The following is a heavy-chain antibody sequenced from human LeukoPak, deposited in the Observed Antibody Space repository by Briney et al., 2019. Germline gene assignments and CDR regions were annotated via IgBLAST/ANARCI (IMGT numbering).Heavy chain of an antibody. V-gene: IGHV4-59*08. D-gene: IGHD2-15*01. Sequence: SETLSLTCTVSGGSISSYYWSWIRQPPGKGLEWIGYIYYSGSTNYNPSLKSRVTISVDTSKNQFSLKLSSVTAADTAVYYSARRYCSGGSCYSGANWFDLWGQGTLVTVSS. J-gene: IGHJ5*02. CDR2: IYYSGST. CDR3: ARRYCSGGSCYSGANWFDL. CDR1: GGSISSYY.